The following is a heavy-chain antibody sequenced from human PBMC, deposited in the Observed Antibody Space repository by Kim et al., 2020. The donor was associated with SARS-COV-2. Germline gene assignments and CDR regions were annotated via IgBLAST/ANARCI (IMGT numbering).Heavy chain of an antibody. J-gene: IGHJ3*02. CDR3: AREVVAARPGAFDS. V-gene: IGHV1-69*13. D-gene: IGHD6-6*01. Sequence: SVKVSCKASGGTFSSYAISWVRQAPGQGLEWMGGIIPIFGTSNYAQKFQGRVTITADESTSSAYMELSSLRSEDTAVYYCAREVVAARPGAFDSWGHGTMVTVSS. CDR2: IIPIFGTS. CDR1: GGTFSSYA.